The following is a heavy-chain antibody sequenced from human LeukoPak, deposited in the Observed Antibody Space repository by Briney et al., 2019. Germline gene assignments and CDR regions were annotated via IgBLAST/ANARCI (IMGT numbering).Heavy chain of an antibody. Sequence: SETLSLTCAVSGGSISTSSYYWGWIRQPPGKGLEWIGIIYYSGGTYYNPSLESRLTLSVDTSKNQFSLKLSSVTAADTAIYYCARQGSAAVGGAFDIWGQGTMVTVS. CDR2: IYYSGGT. V-gene: IGHV4-39*01. CDR1: GGSISTSSYY. D-gene: IGHD6-13*01. CDR3: ARQGSAAVGGAFDI. J-gene: IGHJ3*02.